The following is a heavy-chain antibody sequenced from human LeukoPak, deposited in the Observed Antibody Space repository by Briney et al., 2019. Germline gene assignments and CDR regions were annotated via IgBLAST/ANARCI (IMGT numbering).Heavy chain of an antibody. CDR1: GFTFSSYG. V-gene: IGHV3-30*03. J-gene: IGHJ4*02. CDR2: ISNDGSNK. D-gene: IGHD3-3*01. CDR3: ARVGAYYDFWSGYDY. Sequence: GRSLRLSCGASGFTFSSYGMHWVRQAPGKGLEWVAAISNDGSNKYYADSVKGRFTISRDNSKKTLYLQMNSLRAEDSAVYYCARVGAYYDFWSGYDYWGQGTLVTVSS.